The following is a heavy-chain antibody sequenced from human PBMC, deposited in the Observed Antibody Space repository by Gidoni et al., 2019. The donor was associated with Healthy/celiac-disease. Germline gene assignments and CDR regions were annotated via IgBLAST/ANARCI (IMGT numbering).Heavy chain of an antibody. CDR3: AKGAAVAGTNYFDY. CDR1: GFTFSSYA. CDR2: MSGSGGST. V-gene: IGHV3-23*04. J-gene: IGHJ4*02. D-gene: IGHD6-19*01. Sequence: EVELGEAGGGWVQSGGSVRLSCAASGFTFSSYAMSWVRQAPGKGLEWVSAMSGSGGSTYYAASVKGRFTISRDNSKHSLYLQMTILRAEDTAVYYCAKGAAVAGTNYFDYWGQGTLVTVSS.